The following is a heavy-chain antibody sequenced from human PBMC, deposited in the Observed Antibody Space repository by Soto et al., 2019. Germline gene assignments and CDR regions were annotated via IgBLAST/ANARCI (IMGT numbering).Heavy chain of an antibody. V-gene: IGHV2-5*02. CDR2: IYWDDDK. CDR3: AHRRARTAGRDDAYDV. Sequence: QITLKESGPTLVRPTQTLTLTCIFSGFSLNTNGVGVGWIRQPPGKSLEWLALIYWDDDKRYSPSLQSRLSLTKDISRNQVVLTMTNMDTVDTATYYCAHRRARTAGRDDAYDVWGQGTLVVVSS. J-gene: IGHJ3*01. CDR1: GFSLNTNGVG. D-gene: IGHD6-6*01.